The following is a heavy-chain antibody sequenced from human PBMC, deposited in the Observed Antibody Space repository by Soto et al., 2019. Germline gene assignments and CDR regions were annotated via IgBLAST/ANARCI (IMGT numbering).Heavy chain of an antibody. CDR3: ASHIVVVPDASVYGKDV. CDR2: ISYDGSNK. V-gene: IGHV3-30-3*01. CDR1: GFTFSSYA. D-gene: IGHD2-2*01. J-gene: IGHJ6*02. Sequence: PGGSLRLSCAASGFTFSSYAMHWVRQAPGKGLEWVAVISYDGSNKYYADSVKGRFTISRDNSKNTLYLQMNSLRAEDTAVYYCASHIVVVPDASVYGKDVWGPGTTV.